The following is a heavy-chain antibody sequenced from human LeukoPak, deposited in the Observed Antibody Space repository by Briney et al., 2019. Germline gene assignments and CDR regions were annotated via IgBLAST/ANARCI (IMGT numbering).Heavy chain of an antibody. CDR2: ISAYNGNT. Sequence: ASVKVSCKASGYTFTSYGISWVRQAPGQGLEWMGWISAYNGNTNYAQKLQGRVTMTTDTSTSTAYMELRGLRSDDTAVYYCARDSPDYDSSGYYPFDYWGQGTLVTVSS. D-gene: IGHD3-22*01. V-gene: IGHV1-18*01. CDR1: GYTFTSYG. CDR3: ARDSPDYDSSGYYPFDY. J-gene: IGHJ4*02.